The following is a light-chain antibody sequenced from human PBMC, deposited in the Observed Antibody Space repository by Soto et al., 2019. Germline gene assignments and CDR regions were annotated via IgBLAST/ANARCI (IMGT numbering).Light chain of an antibody. CDR1: QSVRSY. CDR3: QQRNNWPLLT. CDR2: DTS. Sequence: EIVLTQSPATLSLSPGERATLSCRASQSVRSYLAWYQQKPGQAPRVLIYDTSNRATGISARFSGSGSGTDFTLTISSLEPEDFAVYYCQQRNNWPLLTFGGGTRVEIK. V-gene: IGKV3-11*01. J-gene: IGKJ4*01.